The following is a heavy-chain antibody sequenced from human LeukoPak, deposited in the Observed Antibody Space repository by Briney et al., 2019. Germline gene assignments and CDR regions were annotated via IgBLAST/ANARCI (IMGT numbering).Heavy chain of an antibody. CDR2: IKGGTHGGTT. Sequence: GGSLRLSYAASGFSLSDGWLNWVRQAPGKGLDWVGRIKGGTHGGTTDYAAPVKGRFTISRDDSKNTLYLQMNSLIIEDSAVYYCTTGLHDTAGVDHWGQGTLVTVSS. CDR3: TTGLHDTAGVDH. J-gene: IGHJ4*02. D-gene: IGHD3-22*01. V-gene: IGHV3-15*01. CDR1: GFSLSDGW.